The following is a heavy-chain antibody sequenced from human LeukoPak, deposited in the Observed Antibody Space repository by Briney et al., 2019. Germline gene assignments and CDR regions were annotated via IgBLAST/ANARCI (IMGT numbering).Heavy chain of an antibody. CDR3: ARGRPGSGYSDWFDP. D-gene: IGHD3-3*01. CDR2: INHSGST. V-gene: IGHV4-34*01. J-gene: IGHJ5*02. CDR1: GGSFSGYY. Sequence: SETLSLTCAVDGGSFSGYYWSWIRQPPGKGLEWIGEINHSGSTNYNPSLKSRVTISVDTSKNQFSLKLSSVTAADTAVYYCARGRPGSGYSDWFDPWGQGTLVTVSS.